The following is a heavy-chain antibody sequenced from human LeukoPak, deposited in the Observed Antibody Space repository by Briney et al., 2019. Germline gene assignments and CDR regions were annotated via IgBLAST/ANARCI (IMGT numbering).Heavy chain of an antibody. CDR3: AAGYSSSWYRGTLPRYNWFDP. CDR2: INYNGEIT. CDR1: GGSFSGYL. Sequence: PSETLSLTCTVSGGSFSGYLWSWLRQSPGKGLEWIGEINYNGEITNYNPSLKSRVTISVDTSKNQFSLKLSSVTAADTAVYYCAAGYSSSWYRGTLPRYNWFDPWGQGTLVTVSS. D-gene: IGHD6-13*01. J-gene: IGHJ5*02. V-gene: IGHV4-34*01.